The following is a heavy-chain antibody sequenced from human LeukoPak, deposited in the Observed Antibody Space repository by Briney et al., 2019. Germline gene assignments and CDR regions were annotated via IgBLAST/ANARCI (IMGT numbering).Heavy chain of an antibody. J-gene: IGHJ4*02. V-gene: IGHV3-11*01. D-gene: IGHD3-10*01. CDR1: GFPFSDYY. CDR3: ARVVHYGSGPAVG. Sequence: GGSLGLSCAASGFPFSDYYMSWIRQAPGKGLEWVSYISSSGDTIYYVDPVKGRFTISRDNAKNSVHLQMNSLRAEDTAVYYCARVVHYGSGPAVGWGQGTLVTVSS. CDR2: ISSSGDTI.